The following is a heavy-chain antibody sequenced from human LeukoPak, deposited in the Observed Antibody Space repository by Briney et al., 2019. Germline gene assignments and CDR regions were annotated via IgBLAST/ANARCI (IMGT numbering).Heavy chain of an antibody. J-gene: IGHJ3*02. D-gene: IGHD3-22*01. V-gene: IGHV4-30-4*01. CDR2: IYYSGST. CDR3: ARADYYDSSGYHDAFDI. Sequence: SSETLSLTCTVSGGSISSGDYYWSWIRQPPGKGLEWIGYIYYSGSTYYNPSLKSRVTISVDTSKNQFSLKLSSVTAADTAVYYCARADYYDSSGYHDAFDIWGQGTTVTVSS. CDR1: GGSISSGDYY.